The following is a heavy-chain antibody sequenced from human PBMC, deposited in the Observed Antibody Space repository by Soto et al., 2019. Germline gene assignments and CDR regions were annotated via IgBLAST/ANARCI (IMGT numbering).Heavy chain of an antibody. CDR2: IWYDGSNK. V-gene: IGHV3-33*01. CDR1: GFTFSHYG. J-gene: IGHJ5*02. CDR3: AINYYYGSGSSNWLDP. Sequence: QVPLVESGGGVVQPGRSLRLSCAASGFTFSHYGMHWVRQAPGKGLEWVAVIWYDGSNKYYADSVKGRCTISRDNSTHTLYLQLSSLRAEDTAVYFCAINYYYGSGSSNWLDPWGQGALVTVSS. D-gene: IGHD3-10*01.